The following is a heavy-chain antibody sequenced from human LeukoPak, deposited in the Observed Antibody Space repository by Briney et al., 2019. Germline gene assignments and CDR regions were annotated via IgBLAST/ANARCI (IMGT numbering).Heavy chain of an antibody. CDR2: ISYDGSNE. CDR3: AKGPLRGTAAAIDY. CDR1: GFTFSSYG. Sequence: GRSLRLSCAASGFTFSSYGMHWVRQAPGKGLEWVAVISYDGSNEYYVDSVKGRFTISRDISTDTLWLQMDSLRTEDTAVYYCAKGPLRGTAAAIDYWGQGTLVTVSS. J-gene: IGHJ4*02. D-gene: IGHD2-2*01. V-gene: IGHV3-30*18.